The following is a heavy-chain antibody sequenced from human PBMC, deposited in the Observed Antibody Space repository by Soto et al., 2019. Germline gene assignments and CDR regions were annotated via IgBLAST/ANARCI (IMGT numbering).Heavy chain of an antibody. CDR3: ARAASAAGSRYFDY. D-gene: IGHD6-13*01. J-gene: IGHJ4*02. Sequence: QVHLVESGGGLVNPGGSLRLSCAASGFTFSDYYVTWIRQAPGKGLEWLSYISSTSRHTDYADSVKGRFTISRDNANNSLYLQMNSLRVDDTAVYFCARAASAAGSRYFDYWGQGALVTVSS. V-gene: IGHV3-11*06. CDR2: ISSTSRHT. CDR1: GFTFSDYY.